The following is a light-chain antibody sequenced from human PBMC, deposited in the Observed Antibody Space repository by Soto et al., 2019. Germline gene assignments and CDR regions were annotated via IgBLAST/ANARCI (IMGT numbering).Light chain of an antibody. J-gene: IGKJ5*01. CDR2: AAS. CDR3: QQLNSFPIT. Sequence: DIQMTQSPSSVSASVGDRFTITCRASQDISTWLAWYQQKPGKAPKLLIYAASTLHIGVPSRFSGSGSGTDFTLTISSLQPEDFATYYCQQLNSFPITSGQGTRLEIK. CDR1: QDISTW. V-gene: IGKV1-12*01.